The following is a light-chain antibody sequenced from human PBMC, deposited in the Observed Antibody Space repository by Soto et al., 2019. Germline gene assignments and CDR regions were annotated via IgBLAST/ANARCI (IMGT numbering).Light chain of an antibody. CDR2: DVS. Sequence: QSALTQPASVSGSPGQSITISCTGTSSDVGGYNYGSWYQQHPGKAPKLMIYDVSNRPSGVSNRFSGSKSGNTASLTISGLQAEDEADYYCSSYTSSSLVFGGGTKLTVL. CDR3: SSYTSSSLV. V-gene: IGLV2-14*01. J-gene: IGLJ2*01. CDR1: SSDVGGYNY.